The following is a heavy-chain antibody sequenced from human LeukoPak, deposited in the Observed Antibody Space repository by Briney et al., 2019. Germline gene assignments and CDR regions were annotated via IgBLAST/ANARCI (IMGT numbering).Heavy chain of an antibody. Sequence: GGSLRLSCAASGFTVSSNYMSWVRQAPGKGLEWVSIIYSGGSTFYADSMKGRFTISRDNSKNTLYLQMNSLRAEDTAVYYCARGGSYLSAFDIWGQGTMVTVSS. CDR2: IYSGGST. CDR3: ARGGSYLSAFDI. V-gene: IGHV3-53*01. CDR1: GFTVSSNY. D-gene: IGHD1-26*01. J-gene: IGHJ3*02.